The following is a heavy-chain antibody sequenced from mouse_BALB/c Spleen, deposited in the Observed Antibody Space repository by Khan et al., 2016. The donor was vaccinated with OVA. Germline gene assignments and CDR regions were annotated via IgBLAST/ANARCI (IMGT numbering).Heavy chain of an antibody. Sequence: EVQLVEPGPGLVKSSQSLSLSCPVTGYTFNTNYTWYWLRQFPGNKLECMGYISYSGSTSYNPSLKSRISITRDTPNNQSFLQMKSVATEDSARCESSKSKYYGCAVDNWGQGTSVTVSS. J-gene: IGHJ4*01. CDR3: SKSKYYGCAVDN. CDR2: ISYSGST. V-gene: IGHV3-2*02. CDR1: GYTFNTNYT. D-gene: IGHD1-2*01.